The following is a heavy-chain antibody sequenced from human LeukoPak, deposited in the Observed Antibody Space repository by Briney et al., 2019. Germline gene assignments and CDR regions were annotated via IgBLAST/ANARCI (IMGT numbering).Heavy chain of an antibody. CDR2: IIPIFGTA. CDR3: ARDLKGLIAAASP. D-gene: IGHD6-13*01. J-gene: IGHJ4*02. CDR1: GGTFSSYA. Sequence: GASVKVSCKASGGTFSSYAISWVRQAPGQGLEWMGGIIPIFGTANYAQKFQGRVTITTDESTSTAYMELSSLRSEDTAVYYCARDLKGLIAAASPWGQGTLVTVSS. V-gene: IGHV1-69*05.